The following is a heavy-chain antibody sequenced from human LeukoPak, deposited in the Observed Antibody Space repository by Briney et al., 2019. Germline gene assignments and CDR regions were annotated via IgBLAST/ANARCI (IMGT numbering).Heavy chain of an antibody. V-gene: IGHV3-23*01. CDR3: AKDVTAKVAAY. CDR2: ISGSGGST. J-gene: IGHJ4*02. D-gene: IGHD5-18*01. Sequence: QPGRSLRLSCAASGFTFSSYAMHWVRQAPGKGLEWVSSISGSGGSTYYADSVKGRFTISRDNSKNTLYLQMSSLRAEDTSLYYCAKDVTAKVAAYWGQGTLVTVSS. CDR1: GFTFSSYA.